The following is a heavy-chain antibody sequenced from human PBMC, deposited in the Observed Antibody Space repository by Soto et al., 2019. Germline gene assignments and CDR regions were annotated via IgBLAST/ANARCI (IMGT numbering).Heavy chain of an antibody. CDR2: IIPIFGTA. J-gene: IGHJ6*02. V-gene: IGHV1-69*13. CDR1: GGTFSSYA. D-gene: IGHD6-13*01. Sequence: ASVKVSCKASGGTFSSYAISWVRQAPGQGLEWMGGIIPIFGTANYAQKFQGRVTITADESTSTAYMELSSLRSEDTAVYYCARDRSIAAAGTSPEYYYYGMDVWGQGTTVTVSS. CDR3: ARDRSIAAAGTSPEYYYYGMDV.